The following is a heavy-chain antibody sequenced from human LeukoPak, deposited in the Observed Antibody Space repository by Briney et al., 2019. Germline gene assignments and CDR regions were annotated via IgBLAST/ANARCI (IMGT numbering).Heavy chain of an antibody. V-gene: IGHV3-21*01. D-gene: IGHD3-10*01. CDR3: ARDDYYGSGSYFN. CDR1: GFTFSSYS. CDR2: ISSSSSYI. Sequence: GGSLRLSCAASGFTFSSYSMNWVRQAPGKGLEWVSSISSSSSYIYYADSVKGRFTISRDTAKNSLYLQMNSLRAEDTAVYYCARDDYYGSGSYFNWGQGTLVTVSS. J-gene: IGHJ4*02.